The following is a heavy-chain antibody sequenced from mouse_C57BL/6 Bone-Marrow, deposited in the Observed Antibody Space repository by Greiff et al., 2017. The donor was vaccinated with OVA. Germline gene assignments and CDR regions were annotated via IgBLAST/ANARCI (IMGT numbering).Heavy chain of an antibody. Sequence: QVQLQQPGAELVKPGASVKLSCKASGYTFTSYWMQWVKQRPGQGLEWIGEIDPSDSYTNYNQKFKGKATLTVDTSSSTAYMQLSSLTSEDSAVYYCARRNALDYWGQGTTLTVSS. CDR2: IDPSDSYT. CDR3: ARRNALDY. V-gene: IGHV1-50*01. J-gene: IGHJ2*01. CDR1: GYTFTSYW.